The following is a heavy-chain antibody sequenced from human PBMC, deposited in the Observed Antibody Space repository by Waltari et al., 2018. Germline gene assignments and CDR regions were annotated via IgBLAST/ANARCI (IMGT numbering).Heavy chain of an antibody. CDR2: ISGNNGHT. CDR3: ARERHRLMEEGYLMALDP. V-gene: IGHV1-18*01. CDR1: GSAFSDYG. J-gene: IGHJ5*02. Sequence: QVQLVQSGAEVKKPGAAGKVSCKASGSAFSDYGISWVRQATGQGLEWMGWISGNNGHTNHAQKFQGRLIMTEDTSATTVYMELTYLTSDDTAVYYCARERHRLMEEGYLMALDPWGQGTLVTVSS. D-gene: IGHD2-21*01.